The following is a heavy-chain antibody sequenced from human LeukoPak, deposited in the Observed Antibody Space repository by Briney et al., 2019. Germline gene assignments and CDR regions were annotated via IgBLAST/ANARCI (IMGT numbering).Heavy chain of an antibody. D-gene: IGHD3-3*01. CDR3: ARTFWSGYYRWFDP. CDR2: IYYSGST. J-gene: IGHJ5*02. CDR1: GGSVSSGSYY. Sequence: SETLSLTCTVSGGSVSSGSYYWSWIRQPPGKGLEWIGYIYYSGSTNYNPSLKSRVTISVDTSKNQFSLKLSSVTAADTAVYYCARTFWSGYYRWFDPWGQGTLVTVSS. V-gene: IGHV4-61*01.